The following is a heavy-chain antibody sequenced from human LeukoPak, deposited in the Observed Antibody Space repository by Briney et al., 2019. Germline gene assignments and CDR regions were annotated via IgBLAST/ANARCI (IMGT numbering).Heavy chain of an antibody. CDR1: GFTFSAYG. J-gene: IGHJ4*02. D-gene: IGHD2-21*01. V-gene: IGHV3-33*06. Sequence: PGGSLRLSCAASGFTFSAYGMHWVRQAPGEGLEWVAIIWYDGGNKYYADSVKGRFTISIDDSKNTLHLQMNSLRAEDAAAYSCPKVRVPYCVPTPCYGDFDFWGQGNLVTVAS. CDR3: PKVRVPYCVPTPCYGDFDF. CDR2: IWYDGGNK.